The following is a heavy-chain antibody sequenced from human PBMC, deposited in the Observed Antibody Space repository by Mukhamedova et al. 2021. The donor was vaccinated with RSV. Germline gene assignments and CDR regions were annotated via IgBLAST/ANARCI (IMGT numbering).Heavy chain of an antibody. D-gene: IGHD2-15*01. V-gene: IGHV1-46*01. Sequence: VRQAPGQGLEWMGVMNPSAGTTSSAQKFQGRLTMTRDTATSTVYMEVSSLTSEDTAVYYCATYAVSGSSWDDWGQGTLVTASS. CDR2: MNPSAGTT. CDR3: ATYAVSGSSWDD. J-gene: IGHJ4*02.